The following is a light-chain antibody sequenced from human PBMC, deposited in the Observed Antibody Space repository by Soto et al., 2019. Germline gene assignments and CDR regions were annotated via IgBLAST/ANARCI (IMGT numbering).Light chain of an antibody. V-gene: IGLV2-8*01. CDR2: EVS. Sequence: QSALTQPPSASGSPGQSVTISCTGTSSDVGGYNYVSWYQQHPDKAPKLIIYEVSKRPSGVPDRFSGSKPGNTASLTVSGLQAEDEADYYCSSYGGYNNVIFGGGTKVTVL. CDR1: SSDVGGYNY. J-gene: IGLJ2*01. CDR3: SSYGGYNNVI.